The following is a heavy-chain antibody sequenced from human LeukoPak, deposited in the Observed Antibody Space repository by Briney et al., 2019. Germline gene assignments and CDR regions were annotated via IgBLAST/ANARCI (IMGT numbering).Heavy chain of an antibody. Sequence: KPSETLSLTCTVSGGSISSSSYYWGWIRQPPGKGLEWIGSIYYSGSTYYNPSLKSRATISVDTSKNQFSLKLSSVTAADTAVYYCARQLEYYYYMDVWGKGTTVTVSS. CDR1: GGSISSSSYY. CDR3: ARQLEYYYYMDV. D-gene: IGHD1-1*01. J-gene: IGHJ6*03. V-gene: IGHV4-39*01. CDR2: IYYSGST.